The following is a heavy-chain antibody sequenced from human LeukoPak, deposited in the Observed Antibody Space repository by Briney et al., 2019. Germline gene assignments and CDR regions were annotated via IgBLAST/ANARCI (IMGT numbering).Heavy chain of an antibody. J-gene: IGHJ4*02. CDR2: ISSSGGST. CDR1: GFTFSGYG. V-gene: IGHV3-23*01. D-gene: IGHD3-10*01. Sequence: PGGTLRLSCTASGFTFSGYGMSWVRQAPGKGLEWVSSISSSGGSTYYADSVKGRFTISRDNSKNTLYLQMNSLRAEDTAVYYCAKDSALLWFGEPDYWGQGTLVTVSS. CDR3: AKDSALLWFGEPDY.